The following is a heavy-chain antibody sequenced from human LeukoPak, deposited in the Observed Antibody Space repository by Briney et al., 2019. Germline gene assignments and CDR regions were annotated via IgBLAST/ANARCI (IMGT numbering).Heavy chain of an antibody. J-gene: IGHJ5*02. CDR2: ISAYNGNT. CDR3: ARDNGGYLGNWFDP. Sequence: GASVKVSCKASGYTFTSYAITWVRQAPGQGLEWLGWISAYNGNTNYAQKLQGRVTMTTDTSTSTAYMELRSLRSDDTAVYYCARDNGGYLGNWFDPWGQGALVTVSS. CDR1: GYTFTSYA. D-gene: IGHD2-8*01. V-gene: IGHV1-18*01.